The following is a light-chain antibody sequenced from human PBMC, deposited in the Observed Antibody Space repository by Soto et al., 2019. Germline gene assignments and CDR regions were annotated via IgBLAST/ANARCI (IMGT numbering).Light chain of an antibody. J-gene: IGKJ1*01. CDR1: QSVSSSF. CDR3: QQYGISSWT. Sequence: EIVLTQSPGTLSLSPGERATLSCRASQSVSSSFLAWYQQKPGQAPRLLIYGASSRATGIPDRFSGSGSGTDFTLIISRLEPEDFAVYYCQQYGISSWTFGQGTRVEFK. V-gene: IGKV3-20*01. CDR2: GAS.